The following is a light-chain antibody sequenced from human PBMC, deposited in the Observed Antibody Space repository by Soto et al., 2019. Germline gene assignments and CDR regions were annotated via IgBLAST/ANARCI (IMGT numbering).Light chain of an antibody. J-gene: IGKJ2*01. Sequence: EIVMTQSPATLSVSPGERATLSCRASRTVGSNLAWYQQKLGQAPRLLIYGASTRATGIPARFSGSGSGTDFTLSISRLEPEDFAVYFCLQYASPLYTFGQGTKLEIK. CDR3: LQYASPLYT. V-gene: IGKV3-15*01. CDR1: RTVGSN. CDR2: GAS.